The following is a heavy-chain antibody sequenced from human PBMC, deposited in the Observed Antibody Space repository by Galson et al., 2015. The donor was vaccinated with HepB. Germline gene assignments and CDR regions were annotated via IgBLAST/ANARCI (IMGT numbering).Heavy chain of an antibody. J-gene: IGHJ4*02. CDR1: GFTFKSHS. V-gene: IGHV3-23*01. CDR3: ARDQGYCSGITCLIYDY. D-gene: IGHD2-2*01. Sequence: LRLSCAASGFTFKSHSMSWVRQAPGKGLEWVSAISENGGSTHYADSVKGRFTISRDNSKNTLYLQMNSVRAEDTAVYYCARDQGYCSGITCLIYDYWGQGTLVTVS. CDR2: ISENGGST.